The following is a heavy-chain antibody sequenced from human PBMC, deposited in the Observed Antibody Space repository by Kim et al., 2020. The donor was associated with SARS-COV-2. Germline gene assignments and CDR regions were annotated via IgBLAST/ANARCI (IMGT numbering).Heavy chain of an antibody. CDR2: IKQDGSEK. Sequence: GGSLRLSCAASGFTFSSYWMSWVRQAPGKGLEWVANIKQDGSEKYYVDSVKGRFTISRDNAKNSLYLQMNSLRAEDTAVYYCARDSGNYYYYYGMDVWGQGTTVTVSS. CDR1: GFTFSSYW. CDR3: ARDSGNYYYYYGMDV. J-gene: IGHJ6*02. V-gene: IGHV3-7*03. D-gene: IGHD6-13*01.